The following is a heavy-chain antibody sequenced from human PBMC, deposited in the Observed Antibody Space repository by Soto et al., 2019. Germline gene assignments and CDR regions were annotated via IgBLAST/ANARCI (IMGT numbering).Heavy chain of an antibody. V-gene: IGHV3-30-3*01. CDR1: GFTFSSYA. CDR2: ISYDGSNK. Sequence: QVQLVESGGGVVQPGRSLRLSCAASGFTFSSYAMHWVRQAPGKGLEWVAVISYDGSNKYYADSVKGRFTISRDNSKNTLYLQMNSLGAEDTAVYYCARDKGIESTVTTFPGFDPWGQGTLVTVSS. J-gene: IGHJ5*02. D-gene: IGHD4-17*01. CDR3: ARDKGIESTVTTFPGFDP.